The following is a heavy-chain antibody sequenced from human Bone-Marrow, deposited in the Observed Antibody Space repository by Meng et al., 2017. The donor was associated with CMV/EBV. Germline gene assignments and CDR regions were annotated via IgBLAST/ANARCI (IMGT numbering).Heavy chain of an antibody. D-gene: IGHD1-26*01. CDR2: MNPNSGNT. CDR1: GYTFTSYD. Sequence: ASVKVSCKASGYTFTSYDINWVRQATGQGLEWMGWMNPNSGNTGYAQKFQGRVTMTRNTSISTAYMELSRLRSDDTAVYYCARVRESGSYFPNYWGQGTLVTVSS. V-gene: IGHV1-8*01. J-gene: IGHJ4*02. CDR3: ARVRESGSYFPNY.